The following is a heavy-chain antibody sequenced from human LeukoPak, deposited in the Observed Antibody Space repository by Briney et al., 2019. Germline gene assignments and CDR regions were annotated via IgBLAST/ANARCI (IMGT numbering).Heavy chain of an antibody. CDR3: ARAPMRYGEDWERYFFDS. J-gene: IGHJ4*02. CDR2: MNPNSGNT. D-gene: IGHD4-17*01. Sequence: ASVKVSCKASGYTFSNYDINWVRQATGQGLEWMGWMNPNSGNTGYAQKFQGRVIMTRNTSISTAYMELSGLRSEDTAVYYCARAPMRYGEDWERYFFDSWGQGTLVTVSS. CDR1: GYTFSNYD. V-gene: IGHV1-8*01.